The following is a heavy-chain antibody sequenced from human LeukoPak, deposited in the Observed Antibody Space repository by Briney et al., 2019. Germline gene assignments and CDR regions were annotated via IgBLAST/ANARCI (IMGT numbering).Heavy chain of an antibody. CDR1: GFTFSSFA. CDR3: ARDRRYYDSSGYYLDY. V-gene: IGHV3-30-3*01. Sequence: GGSLRLSCAASGFTFSSFAMTWVRQAPGKGLEWVAVISYDGSNKYYADSVKGRFTISRDNSKNTLYLQMNSLRAEDTAVYYCARDRRYYDSSGYYLDYWGQGTLVTVSS. CDR2: ISYDGSNK. D-gene: IGHD3-22*01. J-gene: IGHJ4*02.